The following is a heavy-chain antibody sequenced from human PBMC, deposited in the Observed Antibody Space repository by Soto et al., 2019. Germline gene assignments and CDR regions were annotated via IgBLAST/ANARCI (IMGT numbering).Heavy chain of an antibody. J-gene: IGHJ6*02. CDR2: VNNNGHIT. Sequence: PGGSLRLSCSASGFTFSSYTMHWVRQAPGKGLEYVSTVNNNGHITYYTTSVKGRFTISRDNSRNTLYLQMSGLRPEDTAMYYCVKGDYCSSSSCYPPYYYGTEVWGQGTTVTVSS. CDR3: VKGDYCSSSSCYPPYYYGTEV. D-gene: IGHD2-2*01. CDR1: GFTFSSYT. V-gene: IGHV3-64D*06.